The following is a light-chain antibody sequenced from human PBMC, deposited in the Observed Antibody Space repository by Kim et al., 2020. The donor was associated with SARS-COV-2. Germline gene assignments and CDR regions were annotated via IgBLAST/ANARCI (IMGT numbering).Light chain of an antibody. CDR3: QKYNSPPLT. Sequence: DIQMTQSPSSLSASVGDRVTITCRASDGINSYLAWYQQKPGKVPKLLIYAASALQSGVPSRFSGTGSGTDFTLTISSLQPEDVATYYCQKYNSPPLTFGGGTKVDIK. J-gene: IGKJ4*01. V-gene: IGKV1-27*01. CDR1: DGINSY. CDR2: AAS.